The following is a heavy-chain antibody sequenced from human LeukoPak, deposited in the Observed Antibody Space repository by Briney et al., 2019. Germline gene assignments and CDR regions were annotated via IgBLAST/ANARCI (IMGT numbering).Heavy chain of an antibody. CDR3: ARGDSSGWYASLDY. D-gene: IGHD6-19*01. J-gene: IGHJ4*02. Sequence: NAGGSLRLSCAASGLTFSSYSMNWVRQAPGKGLEWVSSISSSSSYIYYADSVKGRFTISRDNAKNSLYLQMNSLRAEDTAVYYCARGDSSGWYASLDYWGQGTLITVSS. CDR1: GLTFSSYS. V-gene: IGHV3-21*01. CDR2: ISSSSSYI.